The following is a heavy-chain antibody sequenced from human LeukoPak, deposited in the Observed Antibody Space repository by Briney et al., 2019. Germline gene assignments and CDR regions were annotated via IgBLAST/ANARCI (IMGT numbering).Heavy chain of an antibody. D-gene: IGHD6-25*01. CDR1: GFTFSNYG. CDR3: AKEPNAYSSGWYFQD. V-gene: IGHV3-30*18. J-gene: IGHJ1*01. Sequence: PGGSLRLSCAASGFTFSNYGMQWVRQAPGKGPEWVAVVAHDGSVTFYADSVKGRFTISRDNSKNTVDLQMYSLRAEDTAVYYCAKEPNAYSSGWYFQDWGQGTLVTVSS. CDR2: VAHDGSVT.